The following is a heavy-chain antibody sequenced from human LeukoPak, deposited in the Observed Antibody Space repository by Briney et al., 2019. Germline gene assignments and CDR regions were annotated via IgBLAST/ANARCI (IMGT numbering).Heavy chain of an antibody. CDR1: GFSVSNYY. J-gene: IGHJ5*01. V-gene: IGHV3-66*03. Sequence: GGSLRLSCAGSGFSVSNYYMNWVRQAPGKGLEWVSLIRDSGETFYADSVKGRFTISGDNSKNTVYLQMNRLRVEDTAVYFCARDRAVTQVWVEFDSWGQGTLVTVSS. CDR2: IRDSGET. CDR3: ARDRAVTQVWVEFDS. D-gene: IGHD3-16*01.